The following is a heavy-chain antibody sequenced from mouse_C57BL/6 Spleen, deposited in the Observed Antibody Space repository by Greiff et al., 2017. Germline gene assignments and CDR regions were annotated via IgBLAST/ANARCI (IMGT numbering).Heavy chain of an antibody. CDR2: IDPEDGET. D-gene: IGHD3-2*02. CDR1: GFNIKDYY. CDR3: ASLDSSGYVDFDY. Sequence: EVMLVESGAELVKPGASVKLSCTASGFNIKDYYMHWVKQRTEQGLEWIGRIDPEDGETKYAPKFQGKATITADTSSNTAYLQLSSLTSEDTAVYYCASLDSSGYVDFDYWGQGTTLTVSS. J-gene: IGHJ2*01. V-gene: IGHV14-2*01.